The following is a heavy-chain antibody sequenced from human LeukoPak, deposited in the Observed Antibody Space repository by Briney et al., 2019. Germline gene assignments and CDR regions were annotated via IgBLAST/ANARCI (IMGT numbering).Heavy chain of an antibody. CDR3: ARDLSDYGDYIDY. D-gene: IGHD4-17*01. CDR1: GFTFSSYW. V-gene: IGHV3-7*01. CDR2: IKQGGSEK. J-gene: IGHJ4*02. Sequence: GGSLRLSCAASGFTFSSYWMSWVRQAPGKGLEWVANIKQGGSEKYYVDSVKGRFTISRDNAKNSLYLQMNSLRAEDTVVYYCARDLSDYGDYIDYWGQGTLVTVSS.